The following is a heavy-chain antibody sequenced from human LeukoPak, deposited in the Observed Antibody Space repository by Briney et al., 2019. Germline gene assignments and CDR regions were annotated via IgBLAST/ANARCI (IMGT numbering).Heavy chain of an antibody. D-gene: IGHD6-19*01. CDR3: ARVRGSGWYEFEY. CDR2: VYYSGST. V-gene: IGHV4-59*01. CDR1: GGSISSYY. J-gene: IGHJ4*02. Sequence: SETLSLTCSVSGGSISSYYWTWIRQSPGKGLEWIGSVYYSGSTYYNPSLKGRVTMSVDTSKNQFFLKLTSVTAADTAVYHCARVRGSGWYEFEYWGQGTRVTVPS.